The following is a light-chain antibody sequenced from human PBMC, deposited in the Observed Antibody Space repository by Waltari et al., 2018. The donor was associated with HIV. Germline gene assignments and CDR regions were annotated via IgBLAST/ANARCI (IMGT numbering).Light chain of an antibody. CDR1: SSDIGGYNY. Sequence: QSALTQPASVSGSPGQSITISCTGTSSDIGGYNYVYWYQQHPGKAPKLMIFDASNRPSGISIRISGSKSGNTASLTISGLQADDEAHYFCSSFSITSTLVVFGGGTKLTVL. CDR2: DAS. V-gene: IGLV2-14*03. CDR3: SSFSITSTLVV. J-gene: IGLJ2*01.